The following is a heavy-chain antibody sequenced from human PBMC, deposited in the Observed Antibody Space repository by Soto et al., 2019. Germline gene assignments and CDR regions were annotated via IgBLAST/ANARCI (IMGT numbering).Heavy chain of an antibody. CDR3: ARWGTTGGLDV. CDR2: TSYDGTNK. CDR1: GFTFRSFV. V-gene: IGHV3-30*19. Sequence: VQLVESGGGVVQPGTSLRLSCVGSGFTFRSFVIHWVRQAPGRGLEWVALTSYDGTNKYFGDSVKGRFTISRDNSRNTVDLHMDSLRLEDTALYYCARWGTTGGLDVWGQGTLVSVSS. D-gene: IGHD3-16*01. J-gene: IGHJ4*02.